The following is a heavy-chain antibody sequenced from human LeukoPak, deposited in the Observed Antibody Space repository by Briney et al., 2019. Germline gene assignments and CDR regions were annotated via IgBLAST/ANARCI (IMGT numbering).Heavy chain of an antibody. CDR3: ARGSGYYDY. Sequence: SQTLSLTCAISGDSFSSNSAAWTWIRQSPSRGLEWLGRTYNRSRWYNDYAASVKGRITINPDTPKNQFSLLLNSVTPEDTAVYYCARGSGYYDYWGQGTLVTVSS. V-gene: IGHV6-1*01. CDR1: GDSFSSNSAA. D-gene: IGHD1-14*01. CDR2: TYNRSRWYN. J-gene: IGHJ4*02.